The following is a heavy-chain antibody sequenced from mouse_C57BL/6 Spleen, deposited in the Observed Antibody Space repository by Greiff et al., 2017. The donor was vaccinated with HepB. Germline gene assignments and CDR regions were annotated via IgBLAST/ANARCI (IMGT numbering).Heavy chain of an antibody. CDR1: GYAFTNYL. CDR3: ARYKDWYFDV. CDR2: INPGSGGT. J-gene: IGHJ1*03. Sequence: QVQLQQSGAELVRPGTSVKVSCKASGYAFTNYLIEWVKQRPGQGLEWIGVINPGSGGTNYNEKFKGKATLTADKSSSTAYMQLSSLTSEDSAVYFCARYKDWYFDVWGTGTTVTVSS. V-gene: IGHV1-54*01.